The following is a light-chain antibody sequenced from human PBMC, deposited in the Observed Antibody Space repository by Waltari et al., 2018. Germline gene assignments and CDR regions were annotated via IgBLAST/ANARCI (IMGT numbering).Light chain of an antibody. CDR3: QQRYSWPLT. CDR1: QSIGSY. J-gene: IGKJ4*01. V-gene: IGKV3-11*01. CDR2: DAS. Sequence: EIVLTQSPATLSLSPGERATLSCRASQSIGSYLAWYQQKPGQAPRRLVSDASTRASEIPARFSASGSGTDFTLSISSLEPEDFAVYFCQQRYSWPLTFGGGTKVDLK.